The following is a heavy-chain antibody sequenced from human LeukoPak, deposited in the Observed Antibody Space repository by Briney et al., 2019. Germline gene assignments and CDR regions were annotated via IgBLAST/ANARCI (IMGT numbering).Heavy chain of an antibody. V-gene: IGHV4-39*07. J-gene: IGHJ4*02. CDR3: ARSPTLYFGADY. Sequence: PSETLSLTCTVSGGSLSSSSYYWGWIRQPPGKGQEWIGSIYYSGSTNYNPSLKSRVTISVDTSKNQFSLKLSSVTAADTAVYYCARSPTLYFGADYWGQGTLVTVSS. D-gene: IGHD3-10*01. CDR2: IYYSGST. CDR1: GGSLSSSSYY.